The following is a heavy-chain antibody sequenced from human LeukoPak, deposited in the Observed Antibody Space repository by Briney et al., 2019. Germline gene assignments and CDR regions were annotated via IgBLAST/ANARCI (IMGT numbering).Heavy chain of an antibody. CDR1: GGSISSYY. J-gene: IGHJ3*02. D-gene: IGHD5-18*01. V-gene: IGHV4-59*08. Sequence: SETLSLTCTVSGGSISSYYWSWIRQPPGKGLEWIGYIYYSGSTNYNPSLKSRVTISVNTSKNQFSLKLSSVTAADTAVYYCASGIQLWLNAFYIWGPGTMVTVSS. CDR2: IYYSGST. CDR3: ASGIQLWLNAFYI.